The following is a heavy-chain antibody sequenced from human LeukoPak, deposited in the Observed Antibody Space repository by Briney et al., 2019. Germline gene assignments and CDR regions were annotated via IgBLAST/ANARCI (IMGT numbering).Heavy chain of an antibody. CDR1: GFTFSSHW. D-gene: IGHD5-12*01. CDR2: INSDGSIT. Sequence: GGSLRLSCAASGFTFSSHWMHWVRQAPGKGLMWVSRINSDGSITNYADSVKGRFTISRDNAKNTLYLQMNSLRAEDTAVYYCARVRATFSPHFDNWGQGTLVTVSS. V-gene: IGHV3-74*01. J-gene: IGHJ4*02. CDR3: ARVRATFSPHFDN.